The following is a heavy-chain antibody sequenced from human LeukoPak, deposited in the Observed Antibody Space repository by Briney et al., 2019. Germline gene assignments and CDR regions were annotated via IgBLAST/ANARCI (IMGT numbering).Heavy chain of an antibody. CDR3: AIIGVLPGALGAFDI. CDR2: MNPNSGNT. J-gene: IGHJ3*02. Sequence: GASVKVSCKASGYTFTSYDINWVRQATGQGLEWMGWMNPNSGNTGYAQKLQGRVTMTTDTSTSTAYMELRSLRSDDTAVYYCAIIGVLPGALGAFDIWGQGTMVTASS. CDR1: GYTFTSYD. D-gene: IGHD3-10*01. V-gene: IGHV1-8*02.